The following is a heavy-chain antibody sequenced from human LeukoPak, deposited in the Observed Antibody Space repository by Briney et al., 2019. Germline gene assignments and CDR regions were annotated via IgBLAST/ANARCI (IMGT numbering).Heavy chain of an antibody. V-gene: IGHV4-59*01. CDR1: GGSISSYY. Sequence: SETLSLTCTVSGGSISSYYWSWIRQPPGKGLEWIGYIYYSGSTNYNPSLKSRVTISVDTSKNQFSLKLSSVTAADTAVYYCARARAGYSSSWYYWGQGTLVTVSS. D-gene: IGHD6-13*01. CDR2: IYYSGST. CDR3: ARARAGYSSSWYY. J-gene: IGHJ4*02.